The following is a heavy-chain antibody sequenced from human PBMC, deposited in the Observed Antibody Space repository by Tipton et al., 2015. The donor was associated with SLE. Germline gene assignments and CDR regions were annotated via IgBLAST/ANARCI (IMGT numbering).Heavy chain of an antibody. Sequence: TLSLTCAVSGASITSSDWWSWVRQPPGKGLEYIGEIHHRGSTNYKSSLRGRVTISVDKSKNQFSLKLTPVTAADTAVYYCARSSSVRTLLWPTFAYWGQGTLVTVSS. CDR2: IHHRGST. J-gene: IGHJ4*02. D-gene: IGHD2/OR15-2a*01. CDR3: ARSSSVRTLLWPTFAY. V-gene: IGHV4-4*02. CDR1: GASITSSDW.